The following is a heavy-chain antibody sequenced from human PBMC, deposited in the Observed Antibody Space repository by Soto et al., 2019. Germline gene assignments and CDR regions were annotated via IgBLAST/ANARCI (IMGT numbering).Heavy chain of an antibody. Sequence: ASVKVSCKASGYTFTSYGISWVRQAPGQGLEWMGWISAYNGNTNYAQKLQGRVTMTTDTSTSTVYMELRSLRSDDTAVYYCVRAGEFYGSGSYYNWFDPWGQGTLVTVSS. D-gene: IGHD3-10*01. J-gene: IGHJ5*02. CDR3: VRAGEFYGSGSYYNWFDP. V-gene: IGHV1-18*01. CDR2: ISAYNGNT. CDR1: GYTFTSYG.